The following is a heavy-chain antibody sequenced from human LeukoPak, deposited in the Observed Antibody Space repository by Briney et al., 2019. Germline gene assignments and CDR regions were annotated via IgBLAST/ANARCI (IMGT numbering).Heavy chain of an antibody. V-gene: IGHV1-24*01. CDR1: GYTLTELS. CDR2: FDPEDGET. Sequence: ASVKVSCKVSGYTLTELSMHWVRQAPGKGLEWMGGFDPEDGETIYAQKFQGRVTMTEDTSTDTAYMGLSSLRSEDTAVYFCATESYGNDGFDIWGQGTMVTVSS. J-gene: IGHJ3*02. CDR3: ATESYGNDGFDI. D-gene: IGHD4-17*01.